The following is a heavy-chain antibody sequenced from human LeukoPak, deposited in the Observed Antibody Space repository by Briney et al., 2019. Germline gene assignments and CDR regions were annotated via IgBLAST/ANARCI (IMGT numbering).Heavy chain of an antibody. CDR2: IIPIFGTA. Sequence: SVKVSCKASGGTFSSYAISWVRQAPGQGLEWMGGIIPIFGTANYAQKFQGRVTITADESTSTAYMELSSLRSEDTAVYYCARGGEGYCSSTSCRVPFDYWGQGTLVTVSS. CDR1: GGTFSSYA. J-gene: IGHJ4*02. CDR3: ARGGEGYCSSTSCRVPFDY. D-gene: IGHD2-2*01. V-gene: IGHV1-69*13.